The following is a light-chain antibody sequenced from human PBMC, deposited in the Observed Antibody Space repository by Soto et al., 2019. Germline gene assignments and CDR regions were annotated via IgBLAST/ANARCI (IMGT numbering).Light chain of an antibody. Sequence: GLTQSPVTLSLAPVERATLSCRASQSFRGLVAWYHQKPAQAPRLLIYDAYNRATGIPPRFSGSGSGTEFILPISSLQSEDFATYYCQQSYSTLVLTFGGGTKVDNK. V-gene: IGKV3-11*01. CDR2: DAY. CDR3: QQSYSTLVLT. CDR1: QSFRGL. J-gene: IGKJ4*01.